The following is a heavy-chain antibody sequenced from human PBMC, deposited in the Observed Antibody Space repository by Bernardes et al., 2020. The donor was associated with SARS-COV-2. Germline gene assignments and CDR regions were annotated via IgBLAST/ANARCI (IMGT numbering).Heavy chain of an antibody. Sequence: SETLSLTCSVSGGSISNSNYYWGWIRQPPGKGLEWIGSIYSSGSSYYNPSPQSRVRASVVTSKTQFSLRLSFVTAADTAIYYCAGSSCGIDCYIGGLRSWGYGMDVWGQGTTVTVSS. J-gene: IGHJ6*02. CDR3: AGSSCGIDCYIGGLRSWGYGMDV. D-gene: IGHD2-21*01. CDR2: IYSSGSS. V-gene: IGHV4-39*01. CDR1: GGSISNSNYY.